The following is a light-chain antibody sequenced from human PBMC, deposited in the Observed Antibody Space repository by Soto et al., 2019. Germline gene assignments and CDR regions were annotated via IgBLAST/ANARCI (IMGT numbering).Light chain of an antibody. J-gene: IGKJ4*01. CDR3: QQYEAYPLT. CDR2: KAS. V-gene: IGKV1-5*03. CDR1: QSISSW. Sequence: DIQMTQSPYTLSASVGDRVTITCRASQSISSWLAWYQQKPGKAPKLLIYKASSLESGVPLRFSGSGSGTEFSLTISSLQPDDFATYYCQQYEAYPLTFGGGTKVEIK.